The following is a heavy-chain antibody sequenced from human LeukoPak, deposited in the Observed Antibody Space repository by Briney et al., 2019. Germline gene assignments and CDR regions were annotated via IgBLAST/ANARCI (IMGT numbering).Heavy chain of an antibody. V-gene: IGHV1-18*04. J-gene: IGHJ4*02. CDR2: FSAYNGNT. D-gene: IGHD5-18*01. Sequence: ASVKVSCKASGSTFTSYGISWVRQAPGQGLEWMGWFSAYNGNTNYAQKLQGRVTMTTDTSTSTACMELRSLRSDDTAVYYCATSRGYSYGDYFDYWGQGTLVTVSS. CDR3: ATSRGYSYGDYFDY. CDR1: GSTFTSYG.